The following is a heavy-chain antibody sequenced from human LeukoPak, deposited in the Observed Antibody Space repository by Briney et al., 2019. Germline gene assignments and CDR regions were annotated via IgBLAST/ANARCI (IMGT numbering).Heavy chain of an antibody. CDR1: GYSFTSYW. CDR2: IYPGDSDT. Sequence: PGESLKISCKGSGYSFTSYWIGWVRQMPGKGLEWMGIIYPGDSDTRYSPSFQGQVTISADKSISTAYLQWSSLKASDTAMYYCARLVPLEWFTDPLKYYFDYWGQGTLVTVSS. J-gene: IGHJ4*02. V-gene: IGHV5-51*01. D-gene: IGHD3-3*01. CDR3: ARLVPLEWFTDPLKYYFDY.